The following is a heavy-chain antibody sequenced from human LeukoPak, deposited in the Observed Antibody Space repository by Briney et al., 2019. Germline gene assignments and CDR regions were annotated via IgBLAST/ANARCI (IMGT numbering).Heavy chain of an antibody. Sequence: PSETLSLTCAVYGGPFSGYYWSWIRQPPGKGLEWIGEINHSGSTNYNPSLKSRVTISVDTSKNQFSLKLSSVTAADTAVYYCARQDYGSGRSWFDPWGQGTLVTVSS. CDR3: ARQDYGSGRSWFDP. CDR2: INHSGST. J-gene: IGHJ5*02. CDR1: GGPFSGYY. D-gene: IGHD3-10*01. V-gene: IGHV4-34*01.